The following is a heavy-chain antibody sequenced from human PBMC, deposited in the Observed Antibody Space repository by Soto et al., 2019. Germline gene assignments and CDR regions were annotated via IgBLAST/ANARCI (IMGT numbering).Heavy chain of an antibody. Sequence: SGPTLVNPTQTLTLTCTFSGFSLSTSGMCVSWIRQPPGKALEWLALIDWDDDKYYSTSLKTRLTISKDTSKNQVVLTMTNMDPVDTPTSSCARIRRYSSLAGFAPWGKGPLVPFPS. J-gene: IGHJ5*02. CDR1: GFSLSTSGMC. CDR2: IDWDDDK. V-gene: IGHV2-70*01. CDR3: ARIRRYSSLAGFAP. D-gene: IGHD6-6*01.